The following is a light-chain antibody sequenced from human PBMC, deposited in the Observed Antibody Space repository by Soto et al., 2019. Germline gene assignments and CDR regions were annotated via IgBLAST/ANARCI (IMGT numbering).Light chain of an antibody. CDR1: SSDVGGYNY. V-gene: IGLV2-14*03. Sequence: QSALTQPASVSGSLGQSITISCTGTSSDVGGYNYVSWYQQHPGKAPKLMIFDVSGRPSGVSNRFSGSKSGNTASLTISGLHADDEADYYCSAYTSRSTWVFSGGTKLTVL. CDR2: DVS. J-gene: IGLJ3*02. CDR3: SAYTSRSTWV.